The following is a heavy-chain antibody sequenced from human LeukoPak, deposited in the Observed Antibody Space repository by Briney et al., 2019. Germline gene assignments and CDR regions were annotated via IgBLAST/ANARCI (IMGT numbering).Heavy chain of an antibody. CDR3: ARDDGWIQFNL. CDR1: GFTFSSYG. V-gene: IGHV3-30*03. CDR2: ISYDGSNK. D-gene: IGHD5-24*01. Sequence: GGSLRLSCAASGFTFSSYGMHWVRQAPGKGLEWVAIISYDGSNKYYADSVKGRFTISRDNSKNTLYLQMNSLRAEDTAVYYCARDDGWIQFNLWGQGTLVTVSS. J-gene: IGHJ4*02.